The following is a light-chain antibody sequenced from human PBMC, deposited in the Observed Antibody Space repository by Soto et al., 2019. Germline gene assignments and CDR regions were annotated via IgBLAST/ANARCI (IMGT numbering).Light chain of an antibody. CDR1: QGISSY. Sequence: DIQLTQSPASLSASVGDRVTITCRASQGISSYLAWYQQKPGKAPKLLIYAASSLQSGVPSRFSGSGSETDFTLTISSLQPEDFATYSCQQSYNTTWTFGQGTKVEIQ. J-gene: IGKJ1*01. V-gene: IGKV1-39*01. CDR3: QQSYNTTWT. CDR2: AAS.